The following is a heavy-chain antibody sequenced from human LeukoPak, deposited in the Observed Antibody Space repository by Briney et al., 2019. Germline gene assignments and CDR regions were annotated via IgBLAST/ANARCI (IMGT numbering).Heavy chain of an antibody. J-gene: IGHJ5*02. D-gene: IGHD2-2*02. CDR1: GYTFTGYY. Sequence: ASVKVSCKASGYTFTGYYMHWVRQAPGQGLEWMGWINPNSGGTNYAQKFQGRVTMTRDTSISTAYMELSRLRSDDTAVYYCARGRIVVPAAIRGPYNWFDPWGQGTLVTVSS. CDR3: ARGRIVVPAAIRGPYNWFDP. V-gene: IGHV1-2*02. CDR2: INPNSGGT.